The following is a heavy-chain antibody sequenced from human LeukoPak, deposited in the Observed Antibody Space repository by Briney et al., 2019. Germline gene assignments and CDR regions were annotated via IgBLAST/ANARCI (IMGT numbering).Heavy chain of an antibody. CDR2: INPNSGGT. CDR1: GYTFTGYY. Sequence: ASVKVTCKASGYTFTGYYMHWVRQAPGQGLEWMGWINPNSGGTNYAQKFQGRVTMTRDTSISTACMELSRLRSDDTAVYYCARDLSYDFWSGHMDVWGKGTTVTVSS. V-gene: IGHV1-2*02. J-gene: IGHJ6*03. CDR3: ARDLSYDFWSGHMDV. D-gene: IGHD3-3*01.